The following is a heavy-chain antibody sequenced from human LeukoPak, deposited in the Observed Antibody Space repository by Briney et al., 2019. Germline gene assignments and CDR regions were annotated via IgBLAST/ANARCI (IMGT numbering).Heavy chain of an antibody. Sequence: GGSLRLSCAASGFTFSSYSMNWVRQAPGKGLEWVSSISSSSSYIYYADSVKGRFTISRDNAKNSLFLQMTSLRADDTAVYYCAREGDSGWYYYLDYWGHGTLVTVSS. V-gene: IGHV3-21*06. D-gene: IGHD6-19*01. CDR3: AREGDSGWYYYLDY. CDR2: ISSSSSYI. J-gene: IGHJ4*01. CDR1: GFTFSSYS.